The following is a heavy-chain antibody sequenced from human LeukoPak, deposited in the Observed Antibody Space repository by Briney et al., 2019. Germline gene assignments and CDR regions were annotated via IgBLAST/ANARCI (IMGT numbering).Heavy chain of an antibody. Sequence: GGSLRLSCAASGFTFSGSAMHWVRQASGKGLEWVGRIRSKANSYATAYAASVKGRFTISRDDSKNTAYLQMNSLKTEDTAVYYCTRLGGVPPEWRTNYYYYMDVWGKGTTVTVSS. V-gene: IGHV3-73*01. CDR1: GFTFSGSA. CDR2: IRSKANSYAT. D-gene: IGHD3-3*01. J-gene: IGHJ6*03. CDR3: TRLGGVPPEWRTNYYYYMDV.